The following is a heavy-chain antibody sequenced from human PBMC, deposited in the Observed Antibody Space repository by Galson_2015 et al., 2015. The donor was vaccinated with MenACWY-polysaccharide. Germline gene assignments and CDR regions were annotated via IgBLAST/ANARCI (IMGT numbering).Heavy chain of an antibody. J-gene: IGHJ4*02. CDR3: TRTELDTAYPLYYFDY. CDR2: IYWDDDK. D-gene: IGHD5-18*01. Sequence: PALVKPTQTLTLTCTFSGFSLSTSGVGVGWIRQPPGKALEWLALIYWDDDKRYSPSLKSRLTITKDTSKNQVVLTMTNMDPVDTATYYCTRTELDTAYPLYYFDYWGQGTLVTVSS. V-gene: IGHV2-5*02. CDR1: GFSLSTSGVG.